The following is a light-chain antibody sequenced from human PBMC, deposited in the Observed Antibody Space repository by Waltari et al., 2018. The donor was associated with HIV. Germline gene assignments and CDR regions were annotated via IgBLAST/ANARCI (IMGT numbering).Light chain of an antibody. CDR3: AAWDDILSGWV. CDR2: RDN. V-gene: IGLV1-47*01. J-gene: IGLJ3*02. Sequence: QSVLTQPPSASGTPGQRVTISCSVSSANIGNTVYWYQQLPGTAPKLLVYRDNQRPSGVPDRFSGSRSGTSASLDVSGLRSEDEANYFCAAWDDILSGWVFGGGTKLTVL. CDR1: SANIGNT.